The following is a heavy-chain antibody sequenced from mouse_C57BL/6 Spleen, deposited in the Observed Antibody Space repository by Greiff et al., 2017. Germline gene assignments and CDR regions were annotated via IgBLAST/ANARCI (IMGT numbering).Heavy chain of an antibody. CDR3: ARKEAGTYFDY. V-gene: IGHV1-82*01. D-gene: IGHD4-1*01. CDR1: GYAFSSSW. CDR2: IYPGDGDT. J-gene: IGHJ2*01. Sequence: VQLQQSGPELVKPGASVKISCKASGYAFSSSWMNWVKQRPGKGLEWIGRIYPGDGDTNYNGKFKGKATLTADKSSSTAYMQLSSLTSEDSAVYFCARKEAGTYFDYWGQGTTLTVSS.